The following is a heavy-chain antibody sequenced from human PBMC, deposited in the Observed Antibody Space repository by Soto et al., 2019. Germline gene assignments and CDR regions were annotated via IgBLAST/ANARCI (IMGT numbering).Heavy chain of an antibody. D-gene: IGHD6-13*01. J-gene: IGHJ6*02. CDR2: IFPNDEK. CDR3: ARAPRGINWYPYHYFGIDV. CDR1: GFSLFNPRMG. Sequence: QVTLKESDPVLVKPTETLTLTCTVSGFSLFNPRMGVAWIRQPPGKALEWLAHIFPNDEKSHSPSLKSRLTISKDTSNSQVVLTMSNVDPVDTATYYCARAPRGINWYPYHYFGIDVWGQGTTVTVSS. V-gene: IGHV2-26*01.